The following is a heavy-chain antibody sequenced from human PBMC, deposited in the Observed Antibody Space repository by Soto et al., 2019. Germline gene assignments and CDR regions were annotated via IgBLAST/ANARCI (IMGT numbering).Heavy chain of an antibody. Sequence: SETLSLTCTFSGGSMNFYYWSWLRQPPGKGLEWIGHIFYSGKTFYNPSLKSRVTISVDTSKNQFSLDLNSVTAADTGMYFCARGSVAGDSTSWFDYWGRGTLVTVSS. CDR3: ARGSVAGDSTSWFDY. CDR1: GGSMNFYY. D-gene: IGHD6-13*01. CDR2: IFYSGKT. V-gene: IGHV4-59*01. J-gene: IGHJ4*02.